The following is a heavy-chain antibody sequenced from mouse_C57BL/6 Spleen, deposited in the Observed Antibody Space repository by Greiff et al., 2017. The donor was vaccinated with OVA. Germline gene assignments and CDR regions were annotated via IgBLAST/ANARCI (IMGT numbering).Heavy chain of an antibody. D-gene: IGHD2-4*01. CDR2: INPNNGGT. CDR3: ARVSYYYDYDYFDY. Sequence: EVQLQQSGPELVKPGASVKISCKASGYTFTDYYMNWVKQSHGKSLEWIGDINPNNGGTSYNQKFKGKATLTVDKSSSTAYMELRSLTSEDSAVYYCARVSYYYDYDYFDYWGQGTTLTVSS. CDR1: GYTFTDYY. V-gene: IGHV1-26*01. J-gene: IGHJ2*01.